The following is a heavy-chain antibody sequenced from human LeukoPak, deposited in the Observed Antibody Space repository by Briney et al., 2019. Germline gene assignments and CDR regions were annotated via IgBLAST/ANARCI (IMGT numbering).Heavy chain of an antibody. V-gene: IGHV1-69*05. J-gene: IGHJ4*02. CDR2: IIPIFGTA. CDR1: GGTFSSYA. Sequence: ASVKVSCKASGGTFSSYAISWVRQPPGQGLEWMGGIIPIFGTANYAQKFHGRVTITTDESTSTAYMELSSLRSEDTAVYYCASGRDYSGSYYFDYWGQGTLVTVSS. CDR3: ASGRDYSGSYYFDY. D-gene: IGHD1-26*01.